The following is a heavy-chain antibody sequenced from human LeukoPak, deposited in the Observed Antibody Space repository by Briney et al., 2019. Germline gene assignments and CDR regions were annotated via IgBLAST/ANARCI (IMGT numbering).Heavy chain of an antibody. D-gene: IGHD4-23*01. Sequence: ASVKVSCKASGYTFTSYDINWVRQATGQGLEWMGRMNPNSGNTGYAQKFQGRVTITRNTSISTAYMELSSLRSEDTAVYYCARDNSVEDTAWWFDPWGQGTLVTVSS. J-gene: IGHJ5*02. CDR1: GYTFTSYD. V-gene: IGHV1-8*03. CDR3: ARDNSVEDTAWWFDP. CDR2: MNPNSGNT.